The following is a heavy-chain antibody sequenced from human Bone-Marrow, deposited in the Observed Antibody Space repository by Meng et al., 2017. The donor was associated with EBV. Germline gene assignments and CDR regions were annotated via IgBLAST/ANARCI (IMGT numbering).Heavy chain of an antibody. D-gene: IGHD3-10*01. V-gene: IGHV1-69*01. CDR3: ASESGRGFTPDY. J-gene: IGHJ4*02. CDR2: LIPMVGAP. CDR1: GGTFRRDA. Sequence: VQLLQSGAEVKKPGSTVKVSCRTSGGTFRRDAVSWVRQAPGQGLEWMGGLIPMVGAPHYAQKFQGRVTIIADESTSTHSMELNSLRSEDTAMYYCASESGRGFTPDYWGQGTLVTVSS.